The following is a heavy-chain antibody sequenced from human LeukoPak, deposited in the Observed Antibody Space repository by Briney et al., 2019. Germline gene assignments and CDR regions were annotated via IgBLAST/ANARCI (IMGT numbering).Heavy chain of an antibody. CDR1: GFTFSSYA. J-gene: IGHJ4*02. CDR3: AKQDGITGTTGYFDY. V-gene: IGHV3-30*02. Sequence: GGSLRLSCAASGFTFSSYAMHWVRQAPCKGLEWVAFIRYDGSNKYYADSVKGRFTISRDNSKNTLYLQMNSLRAEDTAVYYCAKQDGITGTTGYFDYWGQGTLVTVSS. D-gene: IGHD1-20*01. CDR2: IRYDGSNK.